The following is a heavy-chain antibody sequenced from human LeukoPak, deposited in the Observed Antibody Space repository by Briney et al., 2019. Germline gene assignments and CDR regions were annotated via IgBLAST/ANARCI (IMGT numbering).Heavy chain of an antibody. V-gene: IGHV3-7*03. J-gene: IGHJ4*02. CDR3: AREEVKSFDN. Sequence: GGSWSLSFQAPGFGFSGNGLTGFRRAPGRGRKGVANIKGDGSETSYVTSVRGRFTISRDNAKNSLYLQMNNLRVEDTAVYYCAREEVKSFDNWGQGTLVTVSS. CDR2: IKGDGSET. CDR1: GFGFSGNG.